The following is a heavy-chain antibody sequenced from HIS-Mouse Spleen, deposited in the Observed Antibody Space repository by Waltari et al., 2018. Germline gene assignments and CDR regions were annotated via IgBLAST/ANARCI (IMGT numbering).Heavy chain of an antibody. CDR2: IYYSGST. J-gene: IGHJ4*02. CDR1: GGSLSSSRYY. D-gene: IGHD5-18*01. Sequence: QLQLQESGPGLVKPSETLSLTCTVPGGSLSSSRYYWGRIRQPPGKGLEWIGSIYYSGSTYYNPSLKSRVTISVDTSKNQFSLKLSSVTAADTAVYYCARDGSSGYSYGRGFFDYWGQGTLVTVSS. CDR3: ARDGSSGYSYGRGFFDY. V-gene: IGHV4-39*07.